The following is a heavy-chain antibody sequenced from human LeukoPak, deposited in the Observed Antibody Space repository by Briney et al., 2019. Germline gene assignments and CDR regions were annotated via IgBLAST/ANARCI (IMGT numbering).Heavy chain of an antibody. D-gene: IGHD3-22*01. Sequence: SETLSLTCTVSGGSISSYYWSWIRQPAGKGLEWIGRIYTSGSTNYNPSLKSRVTMSVDTSKNQFSLKLSSVTAADTAVYYCARGPLGYYDSSGYHDSYYYYMDVWGKGTTVTVSS. V-gene: IGHV4-4*07. CDR3: ARGPLGYYDSSGYHDSYYYYMDV. CDR1: GGSISSYY. CDR2: IYTSGST. J-gene: IGHJ6*03.